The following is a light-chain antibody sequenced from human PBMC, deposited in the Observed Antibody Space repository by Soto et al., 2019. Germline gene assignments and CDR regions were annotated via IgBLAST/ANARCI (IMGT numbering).Light chain of an antibody. CDR1: QDIRND. V-gene: IGKV1-17*01. J-gene: IGKJ1*01. CDR2: AAS. Sequence: DRKMTQSRCSLSAAVGDRFTITCRASQDIRNDLGWYQQIPGKAPKRLIYAASSLQSGVPSRFSGSGSGTEFSLTISSLQPEDSATYFCLQHNGYPWTFGQGTKVDI. CDR3: LQHNGYPWT.